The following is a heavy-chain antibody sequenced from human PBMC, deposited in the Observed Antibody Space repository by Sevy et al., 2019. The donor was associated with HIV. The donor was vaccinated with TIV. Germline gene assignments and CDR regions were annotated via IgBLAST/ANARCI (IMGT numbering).Heavy chain of an antibody. Sequence: GGSLRLSCAASGFTFRTYAMTWVRQAPGKGLDWVSAISGGGASTYYADSVKGRFTISRDNSKNTLYLQMNSLRAEDTAVHYCAKEGGGYNYDSSGLHDNWGQGTLVTVSS. D-gene: IGHD3-22*01. V-gene: IGHV3-23*01. CDR2: ISGGGAST. J-gene: IGHJ4*02. CDR3: AKEGGGYNYDSSGLHDN. CDR1: GFTFRTYA.